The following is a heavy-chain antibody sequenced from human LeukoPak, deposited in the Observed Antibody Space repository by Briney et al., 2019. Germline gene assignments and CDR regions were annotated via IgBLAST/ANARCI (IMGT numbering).Heavy chain of an antibody. D-gene: IGHD3-10*01. Sequence: PSETLSLTCAVYGGSFSGYYWSWIRQPPGKGLEWIGEINHSGSTNYNPSLKSRVTISVDTSKNQFSLKLSSVTAADAGVYYCARKFTSMVRGVITFDWGQGTLVTVSS. CDR3: ARKFTSMVRGVITFD. CDR1: GGSFSGYY. CDR2: INHSGST. J-gene: IGHJ4*02. V-gene: IGHV4-34*01.